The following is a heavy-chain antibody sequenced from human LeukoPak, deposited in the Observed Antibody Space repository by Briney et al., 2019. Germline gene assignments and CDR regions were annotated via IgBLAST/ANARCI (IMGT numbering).Heavy chain of an antibody. Sequence: SVKVSCTASGGTFSSYAISWVRQAPGQGLEWMGRIIPILGIANYAQKFQGRVTITADKSTSTAYMELSSLRSEDTAVYYCARDYYDSSGYYEYYFDCWGQGTLVTVSS. J-gene: IGHJ4*02. D-gene: IGHD3-22*01. CDR1: GGTFSSYA. CDR3: ARDYYDSSGYYEYYFDC. CDR2: IIPILGIA. V-gene: IGHV1-69*04.